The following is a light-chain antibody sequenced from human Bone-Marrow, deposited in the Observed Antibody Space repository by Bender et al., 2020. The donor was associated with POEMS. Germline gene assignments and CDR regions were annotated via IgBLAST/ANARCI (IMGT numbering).Light chain of an antibody. CDR3: CSFVGSSFLV. V-gene: IGLV2-14*01. J-gene: IGLJ3*02. Sequence: QSALTQPASVSGSPGQSITISCTGTSSDVGGYDYFSWYRHHPGKGPQLLIYEVTNRPSGVSNRFSGSKSGNTASLTISGLQAEDEADYYCCSFVGSSFLVFGGGTKLTVL. CDR2: EVT. CDR1: SSDVGGYDY.